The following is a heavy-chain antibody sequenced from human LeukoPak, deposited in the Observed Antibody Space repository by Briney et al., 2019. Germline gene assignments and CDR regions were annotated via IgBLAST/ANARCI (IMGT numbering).Heavy chain of an antibody. CDR3: ARSWFGEENDAFDI. CDR1: GFTVSSNY. J-gene: IGHJ3*02. V-gene: IGHV3-66*01. CDR2: IYSGGST. Sequence: GGSLRLSCAASGFTVSSNYMSWVRQAPGKGLEWVSVIYSGGSTYYADSVKGRFTISRDNSKNTLYLQMNTLRAEDTAVYYCARSWFGEENDAFDIWGQGTMVTVSS. D-gene: IGHD3-10*01.